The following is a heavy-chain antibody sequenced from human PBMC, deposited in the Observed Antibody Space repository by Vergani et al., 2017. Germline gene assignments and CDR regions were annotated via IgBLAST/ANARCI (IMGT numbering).Heavy chain of an antibody. CDR3: TRYSSSSIQRSYYYGMDV. CDR2: IRSKANSYAT. D-gene: IGHD6-6*01. J-gene: IGHJ6*02. Sequence: EVQLVESGGGLVQPGGSLKLSCAASGFTFSGSAMHWVRQASGKGLEWVGRIRSKANSYATAYAASVKGRFTISRDDSKNTAYLQMNSLKTEDTAVYYCTRYSSSSIQRSYYYGMDVWGQGTTVTVSS. V-gene: IGHV3-73*02. CDR1: GFTFSGSA.